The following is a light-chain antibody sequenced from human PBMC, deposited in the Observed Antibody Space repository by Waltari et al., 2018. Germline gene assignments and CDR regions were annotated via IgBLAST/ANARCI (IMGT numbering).Light chain of an antibody. CDR2: GAS. J-gene: IGKJ3*01. CDR1: QSISTN. V-gene: IGKV3-15*01. CDR3: QKYNYWPRFT. Sequence: ELEMTQSPAILSVSPGERATLPCRASQSISTNLAWDQHNTGPAPMRLFHGASTRATGIPAMFSGSGSGTEFTLTISSLQSEDFAVYYCQKYNYWPRFTFGPGTKVDIK.